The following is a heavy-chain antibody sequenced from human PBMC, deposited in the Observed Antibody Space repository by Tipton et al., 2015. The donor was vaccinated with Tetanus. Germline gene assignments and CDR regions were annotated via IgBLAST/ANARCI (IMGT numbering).Heavy chain of an antibody. J-gene: IGHJ2*01. D-gene: IGHD3-9*01. CDR1: GYNFATFW. CDR3: ARRRSAILSGSYHWYFDI. CDR2: INPTDYQT. Sequence: VQLVQSGAEVKEPGESLNISCKASGYNFATFWIGWVRQKPGKGLEWMGVINPTDYQTSYNPSFEGQVTISADRSINTAYLQWSSLQTSDTAIYFCARRRSAILSGSYHWYFDIWGRGALVTVSS. V-gene: IGHV5-51*01.